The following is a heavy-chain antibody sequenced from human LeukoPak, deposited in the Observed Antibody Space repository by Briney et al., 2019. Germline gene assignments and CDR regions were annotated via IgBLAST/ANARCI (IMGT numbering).Heavy chain of an antibody. J-gene: IGHJ4*02. CDR3: ASSMVVGGYFDY. D-gene: IGHD3-10*01. Sequence: GGSLRLSCAASGFTFSSYSMNWVRQAPGKGLEWVSSISRSSRYIYYADSVKGRFTISRDNAKNSLYLQMNSLRAEDTAVYYCASSMVVGGYFDYWGQGTLVTVSS. V-gene: IGHV3-21*01. CDR2: ISRSSRYI. CDR1: GFTFSSYS.